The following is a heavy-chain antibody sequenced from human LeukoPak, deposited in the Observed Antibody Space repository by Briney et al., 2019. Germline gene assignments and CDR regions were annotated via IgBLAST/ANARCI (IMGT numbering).Heavy chain of an antibody. D-gene: IGHD6-13*01. CDR3: ARGGSSCFDS. V-gene: IGHV3-48*02. J-gene: IGHJ4*02. CDR2: ISSSSSTI. CDR1: GFTFSSYS. Sequence: PGGSLRLSCAASGFTFSSYSMNWVRQAPGKGLEWVSYISSSSSTIYYADSVKGRFTTSRDNAKNSLYLQMNNLRDEGTAVYYCARGGSSCFDSWGQGTLVTVSS.